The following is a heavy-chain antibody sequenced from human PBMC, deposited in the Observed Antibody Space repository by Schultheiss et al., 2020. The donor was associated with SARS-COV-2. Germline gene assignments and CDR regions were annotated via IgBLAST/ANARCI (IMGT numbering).Heavy chain of an antibody. J-gene: IGHJ4*02. D-gene: IGHD5-24*01. V-gene: IGHV3-9*01. Sequence: SLKISCAASGFTFDDYAMHWVRQAPGKGLEWVSGIGWNNDSIGYADSVKGRFTISRDNSKTTLYLQMNSLKAEDTAVYYCARDSDPFLKREGYIFDHWGQGALVTVSS. CDR1: GFTFDDYA. CDR3: ARDSDPFLKREGYIFDH. CDR2: IGWNNDSI.